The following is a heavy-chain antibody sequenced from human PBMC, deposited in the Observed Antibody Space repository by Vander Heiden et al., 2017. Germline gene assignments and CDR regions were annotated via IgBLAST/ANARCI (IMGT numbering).Heavy chain of an antibody. CDR1: GYRFTSNW. CDR2: IYPGDSDT. J-gene: IGHJ4*02. Sequence: VQLVQSGAEVKKPGESLKISCKGSGYRFTSNWIGWVRQMPGKGLEWMGIIYPGDSDTRYSPSFQGQVTISADKSISTAYLQWSSLKASDTAMYYCARWGGYCSSTSCYLDFWGQGTLVTVSS. CDR3: ARWGGYCSSTSCYLDF. V-gene: IGHV5-51*01. D-gene: IGHD2-2*03.